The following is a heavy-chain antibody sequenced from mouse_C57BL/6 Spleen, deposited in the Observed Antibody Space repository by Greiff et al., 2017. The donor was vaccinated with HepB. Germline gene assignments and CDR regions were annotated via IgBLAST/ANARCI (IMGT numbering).Heavy chain of an antibody. CDR2: IWSDGST. V-gene: IGHV2-6-1*01. J-gene: IGHJ3*01. CDR3: AIQGTRLDSSGYGFAY. CDR1: GFSLTSYG. D-gene: IGHD3-2*02. Sequence: VQLQQSGPGLVAPSQSLSITCTVSGFSLTSYGVHWVRQPPGKGLEWLVVIWSDGSTTYNSALKSRLSISKDNSKSQVFLKMNRLQTDDTAMYYCAIQGTRLDSSGYGFAYWGQGTLVTVSA.